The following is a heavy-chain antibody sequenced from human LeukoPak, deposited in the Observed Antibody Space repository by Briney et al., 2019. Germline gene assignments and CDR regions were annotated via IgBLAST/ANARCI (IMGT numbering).Heavy chain of an antibody. Sequence: SETLSLTCAVYGGSFSGYYWSWIRQPPGKGLEWIGEINHSGSTNYNPCLKSRVTISVDTSKNQFSLKLSSVTAADTAVYYCARGYSSGWYVGYWGQGTLVTVSS. V-gene: IGHV4-34*01. CDR2: INHSGST. J-gene: IGHJ4*02. D-gene: IGHD6-19*01. CDR3: ARGYSSGWYVGY. CDR1: GGSFSGYY.